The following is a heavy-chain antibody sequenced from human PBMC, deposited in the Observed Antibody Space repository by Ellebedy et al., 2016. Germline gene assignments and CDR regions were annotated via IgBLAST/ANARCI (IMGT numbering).Heavy chain of an antibody. CDR3: ARDSSLGMPSAFDV. CDR2: IYSSVNT. CDR1: SGSIGNFY. D-gene: IGHD7-27*01. Sequence: SETLSLTXTVSSGSIGNFYWNWVRQPPGKGLQWIGYIYSSVNTKYNPSLKSRVAISVDMSTNQLSLTLSYVTAADTAVYFCARDSSLGMPSAFDVWGRGTLVTVSS. V-gene: IGHV4-59*13. J-gene: IGHJ3*01.